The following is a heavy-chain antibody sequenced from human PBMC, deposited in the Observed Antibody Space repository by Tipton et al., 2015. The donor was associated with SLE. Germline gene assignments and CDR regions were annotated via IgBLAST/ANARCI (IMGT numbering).Heavy chain of an antibody. CDR3: ARGYYGSGAFDL. D-gene: IGHD3-10*01. V-gene: IGHV4-34*01. J-gene: IGHJ2*01. CDR2: INHSGST. CDR1: GGSFSGYY. Sequence: TLSLTCAVYGGSFSGYYWSWTRQPPGKGLAWIGEINHSGSTNYNQSLKSRVTISVDTSKNQFSLKLSSVTAADTAVYYCARGYYGSGAFDLWGCGTLVTVSS.